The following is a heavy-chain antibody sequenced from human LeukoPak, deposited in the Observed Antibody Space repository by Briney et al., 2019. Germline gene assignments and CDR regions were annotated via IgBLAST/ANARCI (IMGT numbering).Heavy chain of an antibody. J-gene: IGHJ4*02. Sequence: GGSLRLSCAASGFIFDDYGMSWVRQAPGKGLEWVSGINWNGGSTGYADSVKGRFTISRDNAKNSLYLQMNSLRAEDTALYYCARGPIVVVPAAKFDYWGQGTLVTVSS. CDR3: ARGPIVVVPAAKFDY. CDR1: GFIFDDYG. V-gene: IGHV3-20*04. D-gene: IGHD2-2*01. CDR2: INWNGGST.